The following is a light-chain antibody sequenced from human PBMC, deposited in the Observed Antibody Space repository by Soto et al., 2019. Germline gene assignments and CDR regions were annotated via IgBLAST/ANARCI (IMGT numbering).Light chain of an antibody. CDR1: SSDVGDFNY. CDR3: SSYSSSTCHVV. CDR2: DVT. V-gene: IGLV2-14*03. Sequence: QSALTQPASVSGSPGRSVTISCTGTSSDVGDFNYVSWYQHLPGRAPKLIIYDVTNRPSGISYRFSASKSGRTASLTISGLQAEVEADYYCSSYSSSTCHVVFGGGTNVTVL. J-gene: IGLJ2*01.